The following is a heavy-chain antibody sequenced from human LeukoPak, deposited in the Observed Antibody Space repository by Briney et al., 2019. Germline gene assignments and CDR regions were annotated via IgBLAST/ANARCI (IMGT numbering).Heavy chain of an antibody. CDR1: GGSISSSSYY. J-gene: IGHJ4*02. D-gene: IGHD6-19*01. CDR3: ARRVIAVAATDY. CDR2: IYYSGST. V-gene: IGHV4-39*01. Sequence: PSETLSLTCTVSGGSISSSSYYWGWVRQPPGKGPGWVGSIYYSGSTYYNPSLKSRVTISVDTSKNQFSLKLSSVTAADTAVYYCARRVIAVAATDYWGQGTLVTVSS.